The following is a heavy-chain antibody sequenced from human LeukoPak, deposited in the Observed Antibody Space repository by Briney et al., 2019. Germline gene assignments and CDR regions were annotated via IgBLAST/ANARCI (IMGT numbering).Heavy chain of an antibody. J-gene: IGHJ4*02. Sequence: GSLRLSCAASGFTFSSYWMHWVRRAPGKGLMWVSRINSDGSSTKYADSVKGRFTISRDNAKNTLYLQMDSLRAEDTAVYHCARGLYESSGHTLGLWGQGTLVTVSS. CDR1: GFTFSSYW. CDR2: INSDGSST. D-gene: IGHD3-22*01. V-gene: IGHV3-74*03. CDR3: ARGLYESSGHTLGL.